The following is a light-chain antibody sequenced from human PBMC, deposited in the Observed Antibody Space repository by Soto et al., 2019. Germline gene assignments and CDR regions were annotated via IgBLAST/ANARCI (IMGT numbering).Light chain of an antibody. V-gene: IGLV2-14*01. Sequence: QSALTQPASVSGSPGQSITISCTGTSSDVGSYKYVSWYQQHPGKAPKLMIYEVSNRPSWVSNRFSGSKSGNTASLTISGLQAEDEADYHCSSYTIITTRVVFGGGTKLTVL. CDR3: SSYTIITTRVV. J-gene: IGLJ2*01. CDR2: EVS. CDR1: SSDVGSYKY.